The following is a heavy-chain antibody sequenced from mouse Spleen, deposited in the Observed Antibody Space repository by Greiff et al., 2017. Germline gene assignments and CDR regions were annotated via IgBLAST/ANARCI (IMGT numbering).Heavy chain of an antibody. D-gene: IGHD1-1*01. V-gene: IGHV1-18*01. CDR2: INPNNGGT. CDR1: GYTFTDYN. Sequence: VQLQQSGPELVKPGASVKIPCKASGYTFTDYNMDWVKQSHGKSLEWIGDINPNNGGTIYNQKFKGKATLTVDKSSSTAYMELRSLTSEDTAVYYCARRPVTTVVADFDYWGQGTTLTVSS. J-gene: IGHJ2*01. CDR3: ARRPVTTVVADFDY.